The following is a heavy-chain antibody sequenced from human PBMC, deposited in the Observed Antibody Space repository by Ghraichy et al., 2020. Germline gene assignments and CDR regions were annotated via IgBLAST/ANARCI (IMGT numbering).Heavy chain of an antibody. V-gene: IGHV3-23*01. J-gene: IGHJ5*01. D-gene: IGHD1-20*01. Sequence: ETLSLTCAASGFTFSRFAISWVRQAPGMGLEWVSAISASGGNSYYADSVKGRFTISKDNSKNTLFLQMSNLGAGDMAVYYCAKAPLTGAADSWGQGTLVTVSS. CDR2: ISASGGNS. CDR1: GFTFSRFA. CDR3: AKAPLTGAADS.